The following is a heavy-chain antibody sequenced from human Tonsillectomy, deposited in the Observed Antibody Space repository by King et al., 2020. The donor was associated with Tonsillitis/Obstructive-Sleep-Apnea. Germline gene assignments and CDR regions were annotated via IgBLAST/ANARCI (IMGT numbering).Heavy chain of an antibody. Sequence: EVQLVESGAEVRKPGESLKISCRASGYSFTTYWIAWVRQKPGRGPEYMGIIYPGDSDTRYSPSFQGQVNMSVDRSISTAYLHWSGLQASDSGMYFCARLCSGETYERYFDSWGQGVLVTV. CDR3: ARLCSGETYERYFDS. V-gene: IGHV5-51*03. D-gene: IGHD4-17*01. CDR1: GYSFTTYW. J-gene: IGHJ4*02. CDR2: IYPGDSDT.